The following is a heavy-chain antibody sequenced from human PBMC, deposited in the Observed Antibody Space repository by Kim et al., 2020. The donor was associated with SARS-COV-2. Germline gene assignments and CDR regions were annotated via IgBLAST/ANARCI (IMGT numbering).Heavy chain of an antibody. V-gene: IGHV4-30-2*01. J-gene: IGHJ6*02. CDR2: IYYSGST. Sequence: SETLSLTCAVSGGSISSGGYSWSWIRQPPGKGLEWIGYIYYSGSTYYNPSLKSRVTISVDRSKNQFSLKLSSVTAADTAVYYCARGYGSGSPYGMDVWGQGTMVTVSS. CDR3: ARGYGSGSPYGMDV. CDR1: GGSISSGGYS. D-gene: IGHD3-10*01.